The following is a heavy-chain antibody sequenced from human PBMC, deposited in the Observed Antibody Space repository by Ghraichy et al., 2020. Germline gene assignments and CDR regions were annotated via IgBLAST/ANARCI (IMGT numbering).Heavy chain of an antibody. Sequence: GGSLRLSCGDSGLNVNRYGMDWGSQAPGKGLEWVANINQDGSVENYVDSMRGRFTISRDNAKNSLFLQMNSLRVEDTAVYYCARSTYYNSGAFYSTYWGQGSLVAVSS. CDR2: INQDGSVE. J-gene: IGHJ4*02. V-gene: IGHV3-7*03. CDR3: ARSTYYNSGAFYSTY. CDR1: GLNVNRYG. D-gene: IGHD3-22*01.